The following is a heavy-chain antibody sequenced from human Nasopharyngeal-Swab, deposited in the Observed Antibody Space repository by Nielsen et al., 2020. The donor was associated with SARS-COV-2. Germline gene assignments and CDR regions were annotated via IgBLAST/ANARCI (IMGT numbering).Heavy chain of an antibody. J-gene: IGHJ4*02. Sequence: GESLKIYCQGSGSYFFTYWIGWVRQMPGRGLERMGIIYPGDSTPRYRPSFQGQVTISADKSSTAYLQWSSLKASDTAMYFLARLYGGYVDYWRQGTLVTVSS. CDR2: IYPGDSTP. V-gene: IGHV5-51*01. CDR1: GSYFFTYW. CDR3: ARLYGGYVDY. D-gene: IGHD4/OR15-4a*01.